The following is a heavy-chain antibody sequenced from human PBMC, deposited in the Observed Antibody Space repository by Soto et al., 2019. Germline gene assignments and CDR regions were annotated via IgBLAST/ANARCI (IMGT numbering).Heavy chain of an antibody. CDR3: ARAPFLEDSGYAPGPYYMDV. CDR1: GYTFTGYY. V-gene: IGHV1-2*04. J-gene: IGHJ6*03. D-gene: IGHD5-12*01. CDR2: INPNSGGT. Sequence: ASVKVSCKASGYTFTGYYMHLVRQAPGQGLEWMGWINPNSGGTNYAQKFQGWVTMTRDTSISTAYMELSRLRSDDTAVYYCARAPFLEDSGYAPGPYYMDVWGKGTTVTVSS.